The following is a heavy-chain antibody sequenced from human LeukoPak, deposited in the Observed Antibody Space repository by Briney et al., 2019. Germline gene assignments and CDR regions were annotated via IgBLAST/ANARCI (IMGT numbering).Heavy chain of an antibody. V-gene: IGHV4-4*07. J-gene: IGHJ3*02. Sequence: SETLSLTCTVSGGSISIYYWSWIRQPAGKGLEWIGHIYTGGSTNYNPSLKSRVTMSVDTSKNQFSLKLSSVTAADTAVYYCARDLVVATIEHDAFDIWGQGTMVTVSS. CDR2: IYTGGST. D-gene: IGHD5-12*01. CDR1: GGSISIYY. CDR3: ARDLVVATIEHDAFDI.